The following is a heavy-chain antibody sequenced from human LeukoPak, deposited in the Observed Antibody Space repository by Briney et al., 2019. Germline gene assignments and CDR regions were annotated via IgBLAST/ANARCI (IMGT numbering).Heavy chain of an antibody. J-gene: IGHJ6*04. Sequence: PGGSLRLSCAASGFTFSSYGMHWVRQAPGKGLEWVAFIRYDGSNKYYADSVKGRFTISRDNSKNTLYLQMNSLRAEDTAVYYCARDPRTQPKYYMMDVWGKGTTVTVSS. CDR1: GFTFSSYG. V-gene: IGHV3-30*02. CDR2: IRYDGSNK. CDR3: ARDPRTQPKYYMMDV. D-gene: IGHD2/OR15-2a*01.